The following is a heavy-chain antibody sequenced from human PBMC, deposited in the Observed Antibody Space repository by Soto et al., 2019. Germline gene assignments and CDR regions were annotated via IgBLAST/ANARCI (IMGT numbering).Heavy chain of an antibody. CDR1: GGSISSTGYF. J-gene: IGHJ4*02. V-gene: IGHV4-31*03. Sequence: QVQLQESGPGLVKPSQTLSLTCTVSGGSISSTGYFWTWIRQHPGKGLEWIGYIFYSGSTFHNPSLMRRVTLPVDTSKNRFALELSSVTAAVTAVYYCAREAGIGDYFDSWGQGILVTVSS. CDR2: IFYSGST. D-gene: IGHD6-19*01. CDR3: AREAGIGDYFDS.